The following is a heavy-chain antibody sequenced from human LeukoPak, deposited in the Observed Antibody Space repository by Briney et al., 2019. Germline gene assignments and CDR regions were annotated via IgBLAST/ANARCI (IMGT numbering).Heavy chain of an antibody. CDR1: GYTFTNFD. J-gene: IGHJ4*02. CDR2: MNPVSGNA. D-gene: IGHD6-6*01. V-gene: IGHV1-8*01. Sequence: ASVKVSCKASGYTFTNFDINWVRQAPGQGLEWMGWMNPVSGNAGSAQKFQGRVTLTRDTSITTAYMELSSLRSDDTAFYYCARAPMGAAPLYWGQGTLVTVSS. CDR3: ARAPMGAAPLY.